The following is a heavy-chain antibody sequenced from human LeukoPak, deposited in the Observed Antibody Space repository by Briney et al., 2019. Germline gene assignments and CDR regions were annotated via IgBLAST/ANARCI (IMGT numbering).Heavy chain of an antibody. D-gene: IGHD7-27*01. CDR2: IYHSGST. CDR3: ARARAPSNWGSAHFDY. CDR1: GGSISSGGYS. V-gene: IGHV4-30-2*01. J-gene: IGHJ4*02. Sequence: SETLSLTCAVSGGSISSGGYSWSWIRQPPGKGLEGIGYIYHSGSTYYNPSLKSRVTISVDRSKNQFSLKLSSVTAADTAVYYCARARAPSNWGSAHFDYWGQGTLVTVSS.